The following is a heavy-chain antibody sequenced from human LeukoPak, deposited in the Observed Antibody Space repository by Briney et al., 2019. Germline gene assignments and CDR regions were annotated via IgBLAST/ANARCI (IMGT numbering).Heavy chain of an antibody. Sequence: SETLSLTCTVSGGSISSYYWSWIRQPPGKGLEWIGYIYYSGSTNYNPSLKSRVTISVDTSKNQFSLKLSSVTAADTAVYYCAREVDYYYYGMDVWGQGTTVTVSS. D-gene: IGHD2-2*01. V-gene: IGHV4-59*12. CDR1: GGSISSYY. CDR2: IYYSGST. J-gene: IGHJ6*02. CDR3: AREVDYYYYGMDV.